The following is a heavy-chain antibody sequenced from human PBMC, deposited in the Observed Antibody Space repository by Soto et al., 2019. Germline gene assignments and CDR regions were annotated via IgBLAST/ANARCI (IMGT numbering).Heavy chain of an antibody. CDR3: SSADYFDSSGYYPPTDDAFDI. CDR2: IRSKAYRGTT. CDR1: GFTFGDYA. Sequence: GGSLRLSCTASGFTFGDYAMSWVRQAPGKGLEWVGFIRSKAYRGTTEYAASVKGRFTISRDDSKSIAYLQMNSLKTEDTAVYYCSSADYFDSSGYYPPTDDAFDIWGQGTMVTVSS. J-gene: IGHJ3*02. V-gene: IGHV3-49*04. D-gene: IGHD3-22*01.